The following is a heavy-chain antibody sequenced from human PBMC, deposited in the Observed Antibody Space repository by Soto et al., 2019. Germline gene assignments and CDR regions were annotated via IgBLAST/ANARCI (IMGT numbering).Heavy chain of an antibody. D-gene: IGHD1-26*01. V-gene: IGHV3-30*18. CDR2: ISYDGSNK. J-gene: IGHJ6*02. CDR1: GFTFSAYG. Sequence: GGSLRLSCAASGFTFSAYGMHWVRQAPGKGLEWVAVISYDGSNKYYADSVKGRFTISRDNSKNTLYLQMNSLRAEDTAVYFCAKVTFSGDYYYSYGLDVWGQGATVTVSS. CDR3: AKVTFSGDYYYSYGLDV.